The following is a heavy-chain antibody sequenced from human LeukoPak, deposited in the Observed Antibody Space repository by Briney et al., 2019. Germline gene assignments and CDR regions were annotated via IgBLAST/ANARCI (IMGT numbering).Heavy chain of an antibody. J-gene: IGHJ3*01. V-gene: IGHV4-59*01. CDR1: GASMRTYY. CDR3: AGDGDPGDFVGAFDV. Sequence: SETLSLTCSVPGASMRTYYWGWVRQTPGKGLEFIGYISDTGSTNYNPSLKSRVTISVDTSKSLFSLRLTSATAADTAVYYCAGDGDPGDFVGAFDVWGQGTLVTVSS. D-gene: IGHD4-17*01. CDR2: ISDTGST.